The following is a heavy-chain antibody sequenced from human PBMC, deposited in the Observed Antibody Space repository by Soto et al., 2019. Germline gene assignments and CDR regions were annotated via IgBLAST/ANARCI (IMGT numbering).Heavy chain of an antibody. CDR2: ISGSSGTT. CDR1: GFTFSSYA. J-gene: IGHJ4*02. CDR3: AKARYGDGRGFDY. Sequence: EVQLLESGGGLVQPGGSLRLSCAASGFTFSSYAMNWVRQAPGKGLEWVSVISGSSGTTYYVDSVKGRFTISRDNSKNTLYLQMNSLRAEDTAVYYCAKARYGDGRGFDYWGQGTLVTVSS. V-gene: IGHV3-23*01. D-gene: IGHD5-18*01.